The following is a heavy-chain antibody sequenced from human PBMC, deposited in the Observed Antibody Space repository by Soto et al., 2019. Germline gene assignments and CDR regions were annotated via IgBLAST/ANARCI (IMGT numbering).Heavy chain of an antibody. CDR2: IYSGGST. CDR3: ARGFVDGVGDYGDYLTPNWFDP. V-gene: IGHV3-53*04. Sequence: GGSLRLSCAASGFTVSSNYMSWVRQAPGKGLEWVSVIYSGGSTYYADSVKGRFTISRHNSKNTLYLQMNSLRAEDTAVYYCARGFVDGVGDYGDYLTPNWFDPWGQGTLVTVSS. J-gene: IGHJ5*02. D-gene: IGHD4-17*01. CDR1: GFTVSSNY.